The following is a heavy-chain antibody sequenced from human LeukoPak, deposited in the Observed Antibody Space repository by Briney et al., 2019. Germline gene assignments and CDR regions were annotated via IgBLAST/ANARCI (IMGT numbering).Heavy chain of an antibody. D-gene: IGHD1-26*01. V-gene: IGHV3-30*02. J-gene: IGHJ4*02. CDR3: ARVSRGKWELLGAHDY. CDR1: GFTFSSYG. Sequence: PGGSLRLSCAASGFTFSSYGMSWVRQAPGKGLEWVAFIRYDGSNKYYADSVKGRFTISRDNAKNSLYLQMNSLRAEDTAVYYCARVSRGKWELLGAHDYWGQGTLVTVSS. CDR2: IRYDGSNK.